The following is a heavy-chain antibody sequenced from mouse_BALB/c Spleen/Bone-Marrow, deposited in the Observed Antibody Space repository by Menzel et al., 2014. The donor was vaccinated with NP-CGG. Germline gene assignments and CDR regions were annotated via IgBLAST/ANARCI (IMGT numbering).Heavy chain of an antibody. CDR2: ILPGSDNT. V-gene: IGHV1-9*01. J-gene: IGHJ2*01. Sequence: VQLHQSGAELMKPWASVKISCKATGYTFSSYWIEWVKQRPGHGLEWIGEILPGSDNTNYNEKFKGKATFTADASSNTAYMQLSSLTSEDSAVYYCLRVGGGYWGQGTTLTVSS. CDR1: GYTFSSYW. CDR3: LRVGGGY.